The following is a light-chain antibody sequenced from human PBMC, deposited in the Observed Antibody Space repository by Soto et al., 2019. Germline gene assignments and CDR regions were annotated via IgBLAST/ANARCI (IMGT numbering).Light chain of an antibody. Sequence: DIQMTQSPSSLSASVGDRVTITCRASQSITYYLNWYQQKPGKAPKLLIHAASSLQSGVPSRFSGSGSGADFTLTISSLPPEDFATYYCQQTYSTPQTFGQGTKVEIK. CDR2: AAS. J-gene: IGKJ1*01. CDR3: QQTYSTPQT. V-gene: IGKV1-39*01. CDR1: QSITYY.